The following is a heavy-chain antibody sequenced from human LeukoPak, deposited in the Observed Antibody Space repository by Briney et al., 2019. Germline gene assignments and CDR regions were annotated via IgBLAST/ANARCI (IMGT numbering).Heavy chain of an antibody. CDR2: INPSGGST. Sequence: GASVKVSCEASGYTFTSYYIHWVRQAPGQGLAWMGVINPSGGSTTYAQNFQGRVTMTTDTSTSTVYMELSSLRSEDTAVYYCARDRASGSYQVSFCYDLDVWGLGTTVTVSS. CDR1: GYTFTSYY. CDR3: ARDRASGSYQVSFCYDLDV. J-gene: IGHJ6*02. D-gene: IGHD3-10*01. V-gene: IGHV1-46*01.